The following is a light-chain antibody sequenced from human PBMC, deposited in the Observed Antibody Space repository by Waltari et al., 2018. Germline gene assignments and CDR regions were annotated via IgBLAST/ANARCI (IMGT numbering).Light chain of an antibody. CDR2: DKN. CDR3: HSRDATGVGGS. CDR1: SLRRYY. V-gene: IGLV3-19*01. J-gene: IGLJ2*01. Sequence: SSELTQDPVVSVAMGQTVRITCQGDSLRRYYASWYQQRPGQAPILVMCDKNNRPSGFPDRFAGSSADNSASLTITGAQAEDEASYYCHSRDATGVGGSFGGGTKLTVL.